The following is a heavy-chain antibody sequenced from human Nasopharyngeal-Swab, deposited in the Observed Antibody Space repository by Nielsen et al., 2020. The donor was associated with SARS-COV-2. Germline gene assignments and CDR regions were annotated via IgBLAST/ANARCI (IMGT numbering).Heavy chain of an antibody. J-gene: IGHJ4*02. Sequence: LSLTCVVSGITFSASAMNWVRQAPGKGLEWIAHHSVRTIATAYADSVKGRFTISRDDAKNSLYLQMNSLRDEDTALYYCARGRDYALDYWGQGTLVTVSS. D-gene: IGHD4-17*01. CDR1: GITFSASA. V-gene: IGHV3-48*02. CDR3: ARGRDYALDY. CDR2: HSVRTIAT.